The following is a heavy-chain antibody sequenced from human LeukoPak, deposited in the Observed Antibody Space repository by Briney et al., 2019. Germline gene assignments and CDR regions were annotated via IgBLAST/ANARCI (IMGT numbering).Heavy chain of an antibody. CDR1: GFTFSSYA. CDR2: ISGSGGGT. J-gene: IGHJ4*02. V-gene: IGHV3-23*01. CDR3: AKDAASAMVSMYDY. Sequence: GGPLRLSCAASGFTFSSYAMNWVRQAPGKGLEWVSAISGSGGGTYYADSVKGRFTISRDNSKNTLYLQMNSLRAEDTAVYYCAKDAASAMVSMYDYWGQGTLVTVSS. D-gene: IGHD5-18*01.